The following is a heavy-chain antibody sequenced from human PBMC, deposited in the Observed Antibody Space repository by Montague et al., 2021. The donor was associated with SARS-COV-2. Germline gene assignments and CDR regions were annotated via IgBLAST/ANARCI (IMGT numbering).Heavy chain of an antibody. CDR3: AHRREDATLITEWCDP. CDR1: GFSLSTNGVG. V-gene: IGHV2-5*02. CDR2: IYWDGDK. J-gene: IGHJ5*02. Sequence: PALVKPTQTLTLTRTFSGFSLSTNGVGVGRIRQPPGKALEWLALIYWDGDKRHSPSLISRLTISRGTSKNQVVLTMTNMNPVDTATYYCAHRREDATLITEWCDPWGQGTMVTVSS. D-gene: IGHD3-16*01.